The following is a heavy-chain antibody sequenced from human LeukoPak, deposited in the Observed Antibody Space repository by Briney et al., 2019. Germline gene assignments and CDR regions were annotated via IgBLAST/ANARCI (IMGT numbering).Heavy chain of an antibody. CDR2: ISSSGSTI. Sequence: GGSLRLSCAASGFTFSSYEMNWVRQAPGKGLEWVSYISSSGSTIYYADSVKGRFTISRDNAKNSLYLQMNTLRAEDTAVYYCARVLGGYNAEYFQHWGQGTLVTVSS. CDR3: ARVLGGYNAEYFQH. V-gene: IGHV3-48*03. CDR1: GFTFSSYE. D-gene: IGHD5-24*01. J-gene: IGHJ1*01.